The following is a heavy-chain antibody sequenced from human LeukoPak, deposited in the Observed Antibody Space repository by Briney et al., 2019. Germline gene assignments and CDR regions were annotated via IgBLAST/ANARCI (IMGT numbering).Heavy chain of an antibody. CDR3: SKDWGEYYYGSGSYYNSDGY. J-gene: IGHJ4*02. Sequence: GGSLRLSREASGLTFSTYGMHWVRQAPGRGLEWVAVISNDGYTQYYADSVKGRFTISRDNSKNALFLQMNSLRAEDTAVYYCSKDWGEYYYGSGSYYNSDGYWGQGTLVTVSS. CDR2: ISNDGYTQ. V-gene: IGHV3-30*18. CDR1: GLTFSTYG. D-gene: IGHD3-10*01.